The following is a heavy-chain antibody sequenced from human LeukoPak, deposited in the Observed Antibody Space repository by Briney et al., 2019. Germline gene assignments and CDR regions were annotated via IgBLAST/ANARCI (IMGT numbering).Heavy chain of an antibody. CDR2: ISGSGGST. D-gene: IGHD3-10*01. V-gene: IGHV3-23*01. Sequence: PGRSLRLSCAASGFTFDDYAMHWARQAPGKGLEWVSAISGSGGSTYYADSVKGRFTISRDNPKNTLYLQMNSLRAEDTAVYYCARDPVGGITHYYGRSYFDHWGQGTLVTVSS. J-gene: IGHJ4*02. CDR3: ARDPVGGITHYYGRSYFDH. CDR1: GFTFDDYA.